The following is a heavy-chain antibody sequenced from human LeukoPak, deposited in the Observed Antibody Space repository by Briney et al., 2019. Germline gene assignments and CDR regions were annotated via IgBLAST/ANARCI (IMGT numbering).Heavy chain of an antibody. CDR3: ARVLRIAVAEDWFDP. CDR2: IYYSGST. CDR1: GGSISSYY. D-gene: IGHD6-19*01. Sequence: PSETLSLTCTVSGGSISSYYWSWIRQPPGKGLEWIGYIYYSGSTNYNPSLKSRVTISVDTSKNQFSLKLSSVTAADTAVYYCARVLRIAVAEDWFDPWGQGTLVTVSS. V-gene: IGHV4-59*12. J-gene: IGHJ5*02.